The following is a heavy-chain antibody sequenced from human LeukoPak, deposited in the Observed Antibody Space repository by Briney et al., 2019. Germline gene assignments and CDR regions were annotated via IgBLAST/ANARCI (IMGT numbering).Heavy chain of an antibody. CDR1: GFTVSSNY. J-gene: IGHJ4*02. CDR3: ATGYY. D-gene: IGHD1-14*01. Sequence: GGSLRLPCAASGFTVSSNYLSWVRQAPGKGLEWVSVIYSGGTTYYAESVKGRFTISRDNSKNMLYLQMNSLGAEDTAVYYCATGYYWGQGTLVTVSS. V-gene: IGHV3-66*01. CDR2: IYSGGTT.